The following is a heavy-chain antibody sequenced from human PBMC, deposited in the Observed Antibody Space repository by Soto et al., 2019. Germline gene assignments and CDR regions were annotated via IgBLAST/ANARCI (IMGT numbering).Heavy chain of an antibody. CDR1: GGSISSRSYY. J-gene: IGHJ4*02. Sequence: QLQLQESGAGLVKPSETLSLICTVSGGSISSRSYYWGWIRQPPGKGLEWIGSIYYNGNTFYNPSLKSRVTSIEDTTKNKFPPKLSSVTAADTAVYYCVTVAWAGSYMPTTQFDYWGPGTLATVSS. CDR3: VTVAWAGSYMPTTQFDY. D-gene: IGHD3-10*01. CDR2: IYYNGNT. V-gene: IGHV4-39*01.